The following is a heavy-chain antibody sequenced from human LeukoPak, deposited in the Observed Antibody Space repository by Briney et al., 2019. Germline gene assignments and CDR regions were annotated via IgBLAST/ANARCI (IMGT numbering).Heavy chain of an antibody. D-gene: IGHD2-2*02. CDR1: GFTFSSYA. V-gene: IGHV3-23*01. J-gene: IGHJ4*02. CDR3: ARDRDVVVPAAILDY. CDR2: ISGSGGST. Sequence: GGSLRLSCAASGFTFSSYAMSWVRQAPGKGLEWVSAISGSGGSTYYAGSVKGRFTISRDNSKNTLYLQMNSLRAEDTAVYYCARDRDVVVPAAILDYWGQGTLVTVSS.